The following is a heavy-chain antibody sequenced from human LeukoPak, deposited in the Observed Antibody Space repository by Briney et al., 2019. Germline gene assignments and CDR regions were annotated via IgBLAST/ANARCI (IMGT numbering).Heavy chain of an antibody. Sequence: GGSLRLSCAASGFTFSTFAMSWARQAPGKGLEWVSSIGDNGGSTYYASSVKGRFTISRDNSKNTLYLQMNSLRAEDTAVYYCAKTAGGLVQALLDYWGQGTLVTVSS. D-gene: IGHD6-19*01. V-gene: IGHV3-23*01. CDR1: GFTFSTFA. CDR3: AKTAGGLVQALLDY. J-gene: IGHJ4*02. CDR2: IGDNGGST.